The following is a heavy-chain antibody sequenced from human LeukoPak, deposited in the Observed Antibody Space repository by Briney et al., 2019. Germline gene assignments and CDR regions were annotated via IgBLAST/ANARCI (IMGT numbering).Heavy chain of an antibody. CDR1: GYTFTSYD. V-gene: IGHV1-8*03. D-gene: IGHD6-6*01. CDR2: MNPNSGNT. Sequence: ASVKVSCNASGYTFTSYDINWVRQATGQGLEWMGWMNPNSGNTGYAQKFQGRVTITRNTSISTAYMELSSLRSEDTAVYYCARRVALHSSSPPYYFDYWGQGTLVTVSS. J-gene: IGHJ4*02. CDR3: ARRVALHSSSPPYYFDY.